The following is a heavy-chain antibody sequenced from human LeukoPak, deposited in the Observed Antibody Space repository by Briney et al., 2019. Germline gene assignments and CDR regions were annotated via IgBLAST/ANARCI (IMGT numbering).Heavy chain of an antibody. Sequence: PGGSLRLSCAASGFTFSSYGMHWVRQAPGKGLEWVAFIRYDGSNKYYADSVKGRFTISRDNSKNTLYLQMNSLRAEDTAVYYCAREEQWLVKGAFDIWGQGTMVTVSS. V-gene: IGHV3-30*02. CDR2: IRYDGSNK. CDR3: AREEQWLVKGAFDI. J-gene: IGHJ3*02. D-gene: IGHD6-19*01. CDR1: GFTFSSYG.